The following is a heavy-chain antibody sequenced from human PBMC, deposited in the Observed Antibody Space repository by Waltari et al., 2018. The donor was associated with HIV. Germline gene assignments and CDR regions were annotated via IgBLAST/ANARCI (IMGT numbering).Heavy chain of an antibody. D-gene: IGHD3-22*01. CDR2: INPNRGGT. CDR3: ARSFHLGDSSKSPAFDI. CDR1: GYTFTGYY. J-gene: IGHJ3*02. V-gene: IGHV1-2*02. Sequence: QVQLVQSGAEVKKPGASVKVSCKASGYTFTGYYMHWVRQAPGQGLEWMGWINPNRGGTNYAQKFQGRVTMTRDTSISTAYMELSRLRSDDTAVYYCARSFHLGDSSKSPAFDIWGQGTMVTVSS.